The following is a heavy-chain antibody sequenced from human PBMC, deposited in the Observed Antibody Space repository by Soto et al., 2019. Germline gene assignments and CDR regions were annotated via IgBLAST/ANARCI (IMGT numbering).Heavy chain of an antibody. CDR3: TTCLSGYRYYYYGLVV. D-gene: IGHD3-22*01. J-gene: IGHJ6*02. V-gene: IGHV3-15*01. CDR2: IKSKTDGGTT. Sequence: PGGSLRLSCAASGFTFSNAWMSWVRQAPGKGLEWVGRIKSKTDGGTTDYAAPVKGRFTISRDDSKNTLYLQMNSLKTEDTAVYYCTTCLSGYRYYYYGLVVWGPGTTVTVSS. CDR1: GFTFSNAW.